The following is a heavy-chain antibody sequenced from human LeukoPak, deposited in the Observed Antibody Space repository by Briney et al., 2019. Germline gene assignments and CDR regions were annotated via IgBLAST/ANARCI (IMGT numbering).Heavy chain of an antibody. V-gene: IGHV4-39*07. D-gene: IGHD3-10*01. J-gene: IGHJ5*02. CDR3: ARAQGVRGVIIASWPWFDP. Sequence: SETLSLTCTVSGGSISSSSYYWGWIRQPPGKGLEWIGSIYYSGSTYYNPSLKSRVTISVDTSKNQFSLKLSSVTAADTAVYYCARAQGVRGVIIASWPWFDPWGQGTLVTVSS. CDR2: IYYSGST. CDR1: GGSISSSSYY.